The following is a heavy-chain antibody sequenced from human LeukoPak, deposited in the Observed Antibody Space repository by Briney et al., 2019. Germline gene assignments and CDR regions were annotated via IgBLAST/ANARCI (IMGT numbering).Heavy chain of an antibody. CDR1: GFTFSNYA. Sequence: GGSLRLSCAASGFTFSNYAMHWARQAPGKGLEWVAFISHDRSNNCHADSVKGRFTISRDNSKNTLYLQMNSLTDEDTAVYYCARSVAGSSWFDPWGQGTLVTVSS. CDR2: ISHDRSNN. CDR3: ARSVAGSSWFDP. V-gene: IGHV3-30-3*01. D-gene: IGHD6-19*01. J-gene: IGHJ5*02.